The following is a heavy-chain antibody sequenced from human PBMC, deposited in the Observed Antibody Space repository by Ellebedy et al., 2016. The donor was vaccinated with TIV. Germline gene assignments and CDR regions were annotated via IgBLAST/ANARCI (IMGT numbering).Heavy chain of an antibody. CDR3: ASNYYDSSGYYYYYGMDV. CDR2: INSDGSST. Sequence: GESLKISXAAPGFTFSSYWMHWVRQAPGKGLVWVSRINSDGSSTSYADSVKGRFTISRDNAKNTLYLQMNSLRAEDTAVYYCASNYYDSSGYYYYYGMDVWGQGTTVTVSS. D-gene: IGHD3-22*01. J-gene: IGHJ6*02. V-gene: IGHV3-74*01. CDR1: GFTFSSYW.